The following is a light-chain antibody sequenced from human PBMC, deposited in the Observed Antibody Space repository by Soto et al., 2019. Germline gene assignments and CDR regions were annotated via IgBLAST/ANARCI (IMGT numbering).Light chain of an antibody. J-gene: IGLJ2*01. Sequence: QSALTQPASVSGSPGQSITISCTGTSSDVGVSNFVSWYLHHPGKAPKLIIYEVSNRPSGVSNRFSGSKSGNTASLTISGLQAEDEAAYYCSSYSTSSTPVFGGGTKVTVL. CDR2: EVS. CDR1: SSDVGVSNF. V-gene: IGLV2-14*01. CDR3: SSYSTSSTPV.